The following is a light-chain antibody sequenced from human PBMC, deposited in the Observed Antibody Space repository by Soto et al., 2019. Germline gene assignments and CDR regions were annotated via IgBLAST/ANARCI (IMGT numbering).Light chain of an antibody. V-gene: IGKV3-20*01. CDR3: QQYVSLPIT. Sequence: EIVLTQSPGTLSLSPEERATLSCRASQSISSYLAWYQQKPGQAPRLLIYGAFSRATGIPDRFSGSGSGTDFTLTINRVAPEDFAVYYCQQYVSLPITFGQGTRLEIK. CDR1: QSISSY. J-gene: IGKJ5*01. CDR2: GAF.